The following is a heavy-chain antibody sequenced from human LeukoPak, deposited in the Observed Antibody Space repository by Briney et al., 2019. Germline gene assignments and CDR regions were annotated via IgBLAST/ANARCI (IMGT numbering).Heavy chain of an antibody. J-gene: IGHJ4*02. CDR3: TTSSGWLDY. CDR2: ISYDGSNK. CDR1: GFTFSSYG. Sequence: GGSLRLSCAASGFTFSSYGMHWVRQAPGKGLEWVAVISYDGSNKYYADSVKGRFTISRDNSKNTLYLQMNSLKTEDTAVYYCTTSSGWLDYWGQGTLVTVSS. D-gene: IGHD6-19*01. V-gene: IGHV3-30*03.